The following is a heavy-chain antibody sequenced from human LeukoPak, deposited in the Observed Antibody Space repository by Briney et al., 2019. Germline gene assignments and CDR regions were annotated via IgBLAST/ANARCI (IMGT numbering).Heavy chain of an antibody. J-gene: IGHJ4*02. CDR1: GGTFSSYA. D-gene: IGHD6-13*01. Sequence: ASVKVSCKAFGGTFSSYAISWVRQAPGQGLEWMGGIIPIFGTANYAQKFQGRVTITADESTSTAYMELSSLRSEDTAVYYCARGRGQLVFDYWGQGTLVTVSS. CDR3: ARGRGQLVFDY. CDR2: IIPIFGTA. V-gene: IGHV1-69*01.